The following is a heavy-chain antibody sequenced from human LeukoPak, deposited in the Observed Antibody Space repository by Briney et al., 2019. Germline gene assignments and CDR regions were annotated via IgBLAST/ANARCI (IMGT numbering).Heavy chain of an antibody. CDR2: IRGSAGSNT. CDR1: GFTVSTNY. CDR3: AKGILRPSPDY. Sequence: GGSLRLSCAASGFTVSTNYMSWVRQAPGKGLEWVSTIRGSAGSNTYYADSVHGQFTISRDNSKNTLYLQMNTLRAEDTAVYYCAKGILRPSPDYWGQGTLVTVSS. D-gene: IGHD5-12*01. J-gene: IGHJ4*02. V-gene: IGHV3-23*01.